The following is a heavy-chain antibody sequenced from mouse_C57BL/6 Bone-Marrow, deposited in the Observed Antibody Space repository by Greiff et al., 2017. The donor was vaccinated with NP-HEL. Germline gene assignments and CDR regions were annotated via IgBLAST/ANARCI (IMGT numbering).Heavy chain of an antibody. V-gene: IGHV1-69*01. CDR2: IDPSDSYT. Sequence: VQLQQPGAELVMPGASVKLSCKASGYTFTSYWMHWVKQRPGQGLEWIGEIDPSDSYTNYNQKFKGKSTLTVDKSSSTAYMQLSSLTSEDSAVYYCASLLYGWFAYWGQGTLVTVSA. J-gene: IGHJ3*01. CDR1: GYTFTSYW. CDR3: ASLLYGWFAY. D-gene: IGHD1-1*01.